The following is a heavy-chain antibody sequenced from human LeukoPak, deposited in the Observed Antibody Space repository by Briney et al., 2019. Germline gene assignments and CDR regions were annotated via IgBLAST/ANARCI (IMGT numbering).Heavy chain of an antibody. CDR1: GGSISSYY. Sequence: PSETLSLTCTVSGGSISSYYWSWIRQPPGKELEWIGYIYYSGSTNYNPSLKSRVTISVDTSKNQFSLKLSSVTAADTAVYYCAKSGDTPFGYYYYYMDVWGKGTTVTVSS. CDR3: AKSGDTPFGYYYYYMDV. D-gene: IGHD2-21*01. V-gene: IGHV4-59*01. CDR2: IYYSGST. J-gene: IGHJ6*03.